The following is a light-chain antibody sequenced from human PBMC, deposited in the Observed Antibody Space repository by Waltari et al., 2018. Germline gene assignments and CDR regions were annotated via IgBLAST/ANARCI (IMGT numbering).Light chain of an antibody. CDR2: EAS. V-gene: IGKV1-5*03. CDR1: HSIRTW. Sequence: DIQMTQSPSTLSASVGGRVTTTCRASHSIRTWLAWYQQKPGSAPKLVISEASSLESGVPARFSGRGCVTEFTLTISVLQPDDFATYYYQQYNRYPWTFGQGTKVEI. J-gene: IGKJ1*01. CDR3: QQYNRYPWT.